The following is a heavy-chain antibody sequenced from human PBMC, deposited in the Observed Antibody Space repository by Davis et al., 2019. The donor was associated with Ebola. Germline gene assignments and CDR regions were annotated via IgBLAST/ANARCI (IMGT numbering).Heavy chain of an antibody. CDR2: ISGSGGST. CDR1: GFTFSSYA. D-gene: IGHD2-21*01. CDR3: ARDPRGPYCGGDCYSGSPH. V-gene: IGHV3-23*01. Sequence: PGGSLRLSCAASGFTFSSYAMSWVRQAPGKGLEWVSAISGSGGSTYYADSVKGRFTISRDNAKNSLYLQMNSLRDEDTAVYYCARDPRGPYCGGDCYSGSPHWGQGTLVTVSS. J-gene: IGHJ4*02.